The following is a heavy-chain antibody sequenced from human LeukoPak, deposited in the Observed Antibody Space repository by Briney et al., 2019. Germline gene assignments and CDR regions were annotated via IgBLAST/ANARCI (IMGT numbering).Heavy chain of an antibody. V-gene: IGHV1-46*01. CDR1: GYTFTDYY. CDR3: ARGMGSTVTTYYFDY. Sequence: GASVKVSCKASGYTFTDYYMHWVRQAPGQGLEWMGIINPSGGSTSYAQKFQGRVTMTRDTYTSTVYMELSSLRSEDTAVYYCARGMGSTVTTYYFDYWGQGTLVTVSS. J-gene: IGHJ4*02. CDR2: INPSGGST. D-gene: IGHD4-17*01.